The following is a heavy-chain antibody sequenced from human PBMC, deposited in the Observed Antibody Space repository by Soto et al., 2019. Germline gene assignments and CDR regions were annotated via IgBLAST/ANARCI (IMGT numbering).Heavy chain of an antibody. V-gene: IGHV3-33*01. Sequence: GGSLRLSCAASGFTFSSYGMHWVRQAPGKWLEWVAVIWYDGSNKYYADSVKGRFTISRDNSKNTLYLQMNSLRAEDTAVYYCARDGHYGGTFDYWGQGTLVTVSS. CDR2: IWYDGSNK. D-gene: IGHD4-17*01. CDR1: GFTFSSYG. J-gene: IGHJ4*02. CDR3: ARDGHYGGTFDY.